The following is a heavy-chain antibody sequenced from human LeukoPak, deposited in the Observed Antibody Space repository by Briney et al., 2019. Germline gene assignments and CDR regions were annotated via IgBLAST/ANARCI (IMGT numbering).Heavy chain of an antibody. J-gene: IGHJ4*02. CDR3: AKGSLTYYYDSSGYYYFDY. Sequence: PGGSLRLSCAASGFTFSSYWMHWVRQAPGKGLEWVSAISGSGGSTYYADSVKGRFTISRDNSKNTLYLQMNSLRAEDTAVYYCAKGSLTYYYDSSGYYYFDYWGQGTLVTVSS. D-gene: IGHD3-22*01. CDR2: ISGSGGST. CDR1: GFTFSSYW. V-gene: IGHV3-23*01.